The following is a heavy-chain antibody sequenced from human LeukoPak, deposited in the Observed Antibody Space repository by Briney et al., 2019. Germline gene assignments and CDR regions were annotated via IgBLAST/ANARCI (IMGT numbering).Heavy chain of an antibody. V-gene: IGHV3-21*01. J-gene: IGHJ4*02. CDR3: AREACSSSSCYFHFDY. D-gene: IGHD2-2*01. Sequence: GGSLRLSCAASGFTFSSYSMSWVRQAPGKGLEWVSFICSSSNYIYYADSVKGRFTISRDNAKNSLYLQMNSLRAEDTAVYYCAREACSSSSCYFHFDYWGQGTLVTVSS. CDR1: GFTFSSYS. CDR2: ICSSSNYI.